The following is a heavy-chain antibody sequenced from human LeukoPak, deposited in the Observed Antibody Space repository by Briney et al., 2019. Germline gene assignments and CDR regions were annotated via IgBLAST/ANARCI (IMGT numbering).Heavy chain of an antibody. V-gene: IGHV1-69*04. Sequence: SVKVSCKASGGTFSSYAISWVRQAPGQGLEWMGRIIPILGIANYAQKFQGRVTITADKSTSTAYMELSSLRSEDTAVYYCARDQYSYGQGPDAFDIWGQGTMVTVSS. D-gene: IGHD5-18*01. CDR3: ARDQYSYGQGPDAFDI. J-gene: IGHJ3*02. CDR1: GGTFSSYA. CDR2: IIPILGIA.